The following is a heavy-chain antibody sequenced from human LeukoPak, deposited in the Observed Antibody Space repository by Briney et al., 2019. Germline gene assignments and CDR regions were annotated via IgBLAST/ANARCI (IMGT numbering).Heavy chain of an antibody. Sequence: GGSLRLSCAASGFTFSSYAMSWVRPAPGKGLEWVSTISGSGGSTYYADSVKGRFTISRDNSKNTLYLQMNSLRAEDTAVYYCAKTLLRYFDWLPEYYFDYWGQGTLVTVSS. CDR3: AKTLLRYFDWLPEYYFDY. J-gene: IGHJ4*02. CDR1: GFTFSSYA. V-gene: IGHV3-23*01. D-gene: IGHD3-9*01. CDR2: ISGSGGST.